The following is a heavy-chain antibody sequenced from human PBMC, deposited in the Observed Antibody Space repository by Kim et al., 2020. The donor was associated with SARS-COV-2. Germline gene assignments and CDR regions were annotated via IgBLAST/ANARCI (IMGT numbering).Heavy chain of an antibody. J-gene: IGHJ4*02. CDR3: AIVASKLRFLNFEY. Sequence: YADSVKGRFTISRDNSKNTLYLQRNSLRAEDPAVYYCAIVASKLRFLNFEYWGQGTLVTVSP. D-gene: IGHD3-3*01. V-gene: IGHV3-23*01.